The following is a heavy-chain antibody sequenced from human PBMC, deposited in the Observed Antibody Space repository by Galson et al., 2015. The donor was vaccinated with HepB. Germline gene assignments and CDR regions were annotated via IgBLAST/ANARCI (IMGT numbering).Heavy chain of an antibody. CDR3: AGYPVVTSPYFFDY. D-gene: IGHD2-21*02. V-gene: IGHV4-4*02. J-gene: IGHJ4*02. Sequence: SETLSLTCAVSGGSISSSNWWSWVRQPPGKGLEWIGEIHHSGSANYNPSLKSRVSISVDKSKNQFSLKLNSVTAADTAVYYCAGYPVVTSPYFFDYWGQGTLVTVSS. CDR1: GGSISSSNW. CDR2: IHHSGSA.